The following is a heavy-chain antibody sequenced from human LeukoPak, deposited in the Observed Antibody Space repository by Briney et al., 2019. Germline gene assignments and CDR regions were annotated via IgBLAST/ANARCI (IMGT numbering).Heavy chain of an antibody. D-gene: IGHD2-8*01. V-gene: IGHV3-23*01. CDR3: AKDTSIGRYCTNGICSPFDY. Sequence: GGSLRLSCEGSGFTFSSYAMSWVRQAPGKGLEWVSAISETGGTTYDADSVKGRFTISRDNSRSTLYLQMNSLRAGDTAVYYCAKDTSIGRYCTNGICSPFDYWGQGTLVTVSS. J-gene: IGHJ4*02. CDR2: ISETGGTT. CDR1: GFTFSSYA.